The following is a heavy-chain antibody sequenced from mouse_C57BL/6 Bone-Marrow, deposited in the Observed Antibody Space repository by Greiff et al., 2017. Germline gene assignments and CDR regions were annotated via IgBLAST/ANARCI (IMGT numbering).Heavy chain of an antibody. V-gene: IGHV1S132*01. CDR3: ARSETGTGGMDY. CDR1: GYIFTSYW. CDR2: IYPGTGST. D-gene: IGHD4-1*01. J-gene: IGHJ4*01. Sequence: QVHVKQSGAELVRPGASVKLSCKTSGYIFTSYWIPWVKQRSGQGLEWIARIYPGTGSTYYNEKFKDKATLTADKSSSTAYMQLSSLNSEDSAGYFCARSETGTGGMDYWGQGTSVTGSS.